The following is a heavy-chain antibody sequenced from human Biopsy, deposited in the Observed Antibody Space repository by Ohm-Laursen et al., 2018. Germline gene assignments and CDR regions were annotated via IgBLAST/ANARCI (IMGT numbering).Heavy chain of an antibody. J-gene: IGHJ5*02. CDR3: ARHRGGMPSSGNWFDH. Sequence: PSETLSLPCSVSGYSMSTYYWSWIRQPPGKGLEWIGYIYYSGSTNYNPSLKSRVNISVDMSKNQFPLKLTSVAAADTAVYYCARHRGGMPSSGNWFDHWGQGTLVTVSS. V-gene: IGHV4-59*08. CDR2: IYYSGST. CDR1: GYSMSTYY. D-gene: IGHD2-2*01.